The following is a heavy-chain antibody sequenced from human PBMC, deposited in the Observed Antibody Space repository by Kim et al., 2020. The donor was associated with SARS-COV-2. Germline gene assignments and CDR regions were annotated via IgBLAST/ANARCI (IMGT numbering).Heavy chain of an antibody. CDR1: GFTFSSYG. D-gene: IGHD3-10*01. CDR2: IWYDGSNK. CDR3: ARGEVRLLWFGETPYYFDY. J-gene: IGHJ4*02. Sequence: GGSLRLSCAASGFTFSSYGMHWVRQAPGKGLEWVAVIWYDGSNKYYADSVKGRFTISRDNSKNTLYPQMNSLRAEDTAVYYCARGEVRLLWFGETPYYFDYWGQGTLVTVSS. V-gene: IGHV3-33*01.